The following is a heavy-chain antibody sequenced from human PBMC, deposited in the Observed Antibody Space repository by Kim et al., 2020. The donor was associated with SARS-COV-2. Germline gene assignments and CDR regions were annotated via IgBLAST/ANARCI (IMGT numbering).Heavy chain of an antibody. Sequence: GGSLRLSCAASGFIFSNAWMSWVRQAPGKGLEWVGRIKSKTVGETTDYAAPVKGRFTISRADSKNTLYLQMNSLKIEDTAVYHCTALDCSGGTCYAIYWGQGTLVTVSS. CDR1: GFIFSNAW. D-gene: IGHD2-15*01. CDR2: IKSKTVGETT. V-gene: IGHV3-15*01. J-gene: IGHJ4*02. CDR3: TALDCSGGTCYAIY.